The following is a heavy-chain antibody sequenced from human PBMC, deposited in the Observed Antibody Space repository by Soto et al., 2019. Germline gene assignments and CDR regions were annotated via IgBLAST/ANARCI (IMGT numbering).Heavy chain of an antibody. Sequence: EVQLLESGGGLAQPGGSLRLSCAASGFTFSSYAMTWVRQAPGKGPEWVSGISGSGGDTYYADSVKGRFTISRDNSKNTLYLQMNTLRAEDTAVYYCARDSYSSSWYGDLDPWGQGTLVTVSS. CDR1: GFTFSSYA. V-gene: IGHV3-23*01. J-gene: IGHJ5*02. D-gene: IGHD6-13*01. CDR3: ARDSYSSSWYGDLDP. CDR2: ISGSGGDT.